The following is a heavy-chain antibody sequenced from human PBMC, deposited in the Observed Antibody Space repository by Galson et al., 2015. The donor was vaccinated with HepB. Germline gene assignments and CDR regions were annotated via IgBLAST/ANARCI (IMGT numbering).Heavy chain of an antibody. D-gene: IGHD4-17*01. J-gene: IGHJ4*02. CDR2: IYSGGST. CDR1: GFTVSSNY. V-gene: IGHV3-53*01. Sequence: SLRLSCAASGFTVSSNYMSWVRQAPGKGLEWVSVIYSGGSTYYADSVKGRFTISRDNSKNTLYLQMNSLRAEDTAVYYCARDIRDTVTTYEYWGQGTLVTVSS. CDR3: ARDIRDTVTTYEY.